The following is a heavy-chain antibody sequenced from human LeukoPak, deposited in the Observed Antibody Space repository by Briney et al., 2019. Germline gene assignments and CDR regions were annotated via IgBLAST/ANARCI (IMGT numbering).Heavy chain of an antibody. CDR3: AIGARIQLDY. V-gene: IGHV4-59*01. CDR2: IYYSGST. Sequence: SETLSLTCTVSGGSISSYYWSWIPQPPGKELEWIGYIYYSGSTNYNPSLKSRVTISVDTSKNQFSLKLSSVTAADTAVYYCAIGARIQLDYWGQGTLVTVSS. D-gene: IGHD5-18*01. J-gene: IGHJ4*02. CDR1: GGSISSYY.